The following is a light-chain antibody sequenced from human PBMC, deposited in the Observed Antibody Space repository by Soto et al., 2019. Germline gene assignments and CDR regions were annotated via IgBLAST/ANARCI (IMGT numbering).Light chain of an antibody. J-gene: IGKJ5*01. CDR2: DAS. CDR3: QQYGSSVT. CDR1: QSVSYTY. V-gene: IGKV3D-20*01. Sequence: EIVLTQSPAVLALSPGERTTLSCEASQSVSYTYLAWYQQKPGLAPRLLIYDASSRATGIPDRFSGSGSETDFTLTISRLEPEDFAVYYCQQYGSSVTFGQGTRLEIK.